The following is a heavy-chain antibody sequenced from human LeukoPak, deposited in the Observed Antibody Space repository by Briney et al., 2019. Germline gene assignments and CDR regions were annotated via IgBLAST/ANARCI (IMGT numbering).Heavy chain of an antibody. J-gene: IGHJ5*02. V-gene: IGHV3-23*01. Sequence: GGSLRLSCTVAGFTFSNYAMNWVRQAPGKGLEWVSAISGNGDDTYHAESVKGRFTISRDNSKNTLYLQMNSLRAEDTAVYYCARDLSQQLVPRDAWGQGTLVTVSS. D-gene: IGHD6-6*01. CDR2: ISGNGDDT. CDR1: GFTFSNYA. CDR3: ARDLSQQLVPRDA.